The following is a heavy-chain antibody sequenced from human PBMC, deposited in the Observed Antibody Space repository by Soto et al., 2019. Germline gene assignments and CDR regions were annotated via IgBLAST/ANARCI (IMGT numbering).Heavy chain of an antibody. CDR2: IYYSGST. Sequence: SETLSLTCTVSGGSISSSSYYWGWIRQPPGKGLEWIGSIYYSGSTYYNPSLKSRVTISVDTSKNQFSLKLSSVTAADTAVYYCARRDDTIFGVVIDYWGQGTLVTVSS. J-gene: IGHJ4*02. D-gene: IGHD3-3*01. CDR1: GGSISSSSYY. V-gene: IGHV4-39*01. CDR3: ARRDDTIFGVVIDY.